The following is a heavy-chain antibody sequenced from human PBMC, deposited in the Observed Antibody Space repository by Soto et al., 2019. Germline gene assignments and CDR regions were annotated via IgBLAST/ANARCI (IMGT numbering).Heavy chain of an antibody. D-gene: IGHD4-17*01. CDR1: GGTFSSYT. J-gene: IGHJ6*02. Sequence: QVQLVQSGAEVKKPGSSVKVSCKASGGTFSSYTISWVRQAPGQGLEWMGRIIPILGIANYAQKFQGRVTINADKSTSTAYMELSSLRSEDTAVYYCASLWYGAPTSYGMDVWGQGATVTVSS. V-gene: IGHV1-69*02. CDR3: ASLWYGAPTSYGMDV. CDR2: IIPILGIA.